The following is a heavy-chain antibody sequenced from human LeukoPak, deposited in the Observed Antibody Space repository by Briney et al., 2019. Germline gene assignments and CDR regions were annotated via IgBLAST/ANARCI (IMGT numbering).Heavy chain of an antibody. Sequence: GGSLRLSCAASGFTFSSYGMHWVRQAPGRGLEWVAFIRYDGSNKYYADSVKGRFTISRDNSKNTLYLQMNSLRAEDTAVYYCARGIFGSGSYYFDYWGQGTLVTVSS. D-gene: IGHD6-19*01. CDR2: IRYDGSNK. CDR3: ARGIFGSGSYYFDY. V-gene: IGHV3-30*02. J-gene: IGHJ4*02. CDR1: GFTFSSYG.